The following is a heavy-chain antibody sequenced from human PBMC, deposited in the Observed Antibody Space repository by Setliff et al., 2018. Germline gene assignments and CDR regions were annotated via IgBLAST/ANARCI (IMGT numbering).Heavy chain of an antibody. V-gene: IGHV1-69*13. CDR2: LIPIFRTA. CDR3: ARVGGLLVATMPFDY. Sequence: SVKVSCKASGGTFSSDVITWVRQAPGQGLEWMGRLIPIFRTAKYAQKFQGRVTISADESTTTAYMEVSSLRSEDTAVYFCARVGGLLVATMPFDYWGPGTLVTVSS. D-gene: IGHD5-12*01. CDR1: GGTFSSDV. J-gene: IGHJ4*02.